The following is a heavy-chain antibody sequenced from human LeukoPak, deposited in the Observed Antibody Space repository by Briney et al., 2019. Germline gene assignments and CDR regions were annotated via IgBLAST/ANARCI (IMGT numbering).Heavy chain of an antibody. J-gene: IGHJ6*03. D-gene: IGHD3-16*01. V-gene: IGHV3-7*03. CDR3: AKDWGAATFGGVIAIHYYYYMDV. Sequence: AGSLRLSCAASGFTFSSYWMSWVRQAPGKGLEWVAYIKQDGSEKYYVDYVKGRFTISRDNAKSSLYLQMNSLRAEDTAVYYCAKDWGAATFGGVIAIHYYYYMDVWGKGTTVTVSS. CDR1: GFTFSSYW. CDR2: IKQDGSEK.